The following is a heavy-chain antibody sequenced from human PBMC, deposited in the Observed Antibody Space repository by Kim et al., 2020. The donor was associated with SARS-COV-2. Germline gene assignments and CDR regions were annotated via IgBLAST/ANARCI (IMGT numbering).Heavy chain of an antibody. V-gene: IGHV4-34*01. CDR3: ARKVYSSGWHIDFDY. J-gene: IGHJ4*02. D-gene: IGHD6-19*01. Sequence: SETLSLTCAVYGGSFSGYYWSWIRQPPGKGLEWIGEINHSGSTNYNPSLKSRVTISVDTSKNQFSLKLSSVTAADTAVYYCARKVYSSGWHIDFDYWGQGTLVTVSS. CDR2: INHSGST. CDR1: GGSFSGYY.